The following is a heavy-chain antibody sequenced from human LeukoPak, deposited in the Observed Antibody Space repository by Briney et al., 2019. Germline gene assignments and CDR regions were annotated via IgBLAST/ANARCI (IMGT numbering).Heavy chain of an antibody. J-gene: IGHJ3*02. D-gene: IGHD3-22*01. CDR3: AKGVITSEVAFDI. Sequence: GESLKISCKGSGYSFTSYRIGWVRQMPGKGLEWMGIIYPGDSDTRYSPSFQGQVTISADKSISTAYLQWSSLKASDTAMYYCAKGVITSEVAFDIWGQGTMVTVSS. V-gene: IGHV5-51*01. CDR2: IYPGDSDT. CDR1: GYSFTSYR.